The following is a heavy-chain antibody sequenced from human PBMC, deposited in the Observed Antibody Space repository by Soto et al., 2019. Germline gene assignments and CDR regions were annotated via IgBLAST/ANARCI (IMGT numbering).Heavy chain of an antibody. CDR1: GGSFSGYY. CDR3: AKDIIVVIAAAPACVVN. J-gene: IGHJ4*02. CDR2: INHSGST. D-gene: IGHD6-25*01. V-gene: IGHV4-34*01. Sequence: SETLSLTCSVYGGSFSGYYWSWIRQPPGKGLEWIGEINHSGSTNYNPSLKSRVTISVDTSKNQFSLKLSSVTAADTAVYYGAKDIIVVIAAAPACVVNWGKGNLVT.